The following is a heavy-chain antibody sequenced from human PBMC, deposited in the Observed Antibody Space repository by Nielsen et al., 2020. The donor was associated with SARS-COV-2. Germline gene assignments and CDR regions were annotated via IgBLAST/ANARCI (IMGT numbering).Heavy chain of an antibody. CDR1: GGSFSGYS. CDR3: ARNVLCKYSSSCYMGPCSGMDV. CDR2: INHSGST. D-gene: IGHD6-13*01. J-gene: IGHJ6*02. Sequence: SETLSLTCAVYGGSFSGYSWSWIRQPPGKGLEWIGEINHSGSTNYNPSLKSRVTIPEDTSKNQFSLKVSSVTAADTAVYYCARNVLCKYSSSCYMGPCSGMDVWGQGTTVTVSS. V-gene: IGHV4-34*01.